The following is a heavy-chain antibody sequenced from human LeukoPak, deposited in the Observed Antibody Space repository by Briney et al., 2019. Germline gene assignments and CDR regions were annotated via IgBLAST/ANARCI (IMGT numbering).Heavy chain of an antibody. J-gene: IGHJ4*02. Sequence: GGSLRLSCAASGFTFSTYWMSWGRQAPGKGLEWVANIREDGSDKYYVDSVKGRFTISRDNSKNTLYLQMNNLRAEDTAVYYCARGGSSLNFDYWGQGTLVTVSS. V-gene: IGHV3-7*05. CDR1: GFTFSTYW. CDR3: ARGGSSLNFDY. D-gene: IGHD6-13*01. CDR2: IREDGSDK.